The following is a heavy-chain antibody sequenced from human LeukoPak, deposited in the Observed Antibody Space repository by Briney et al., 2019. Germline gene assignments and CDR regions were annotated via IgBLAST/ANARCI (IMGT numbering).Heavy chain of an antibody. CDR3: ARSAGYSSSWYVGGYLDS. J-gene: IGHJ4*02. CDR1: GGSISSYY. V-gene: IGHV4-59*12. D-gene: IGHD6-13*01. CDR2: IYYSGST. Sequence: SETLSLTCTVSGGSISSYYWSWIRQPPGKGLEWIGYIYYSGSTNYNPSLESRVTISVDTSKNQFSLKLSSVTAADTAVYYCARSAGYSSSWYVGGYLDSWGQGTLVTVSS.